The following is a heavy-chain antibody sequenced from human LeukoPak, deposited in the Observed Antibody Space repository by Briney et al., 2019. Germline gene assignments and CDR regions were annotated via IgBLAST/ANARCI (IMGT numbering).Heavy chain of an antibody. CDR2: INPSGGGT. CDR1: GYTFTSYY. Sequence: ASVKVSCKASGYTFTSYYMHWVRQAPGQGLEWMGIINPSGGGTSYAQKFQGRVTMTRDMSTSTVYMELSSLRSEDTAVYYCAREVPYDILTGYTNDAFDIWGQGTMVTVSS. J-gene: IGHJ3*02. V-gene: IGHV1-46*01. D-gene: IGHD3-9*01. CDR3: AREVPYDILTGYTNDAFDI.